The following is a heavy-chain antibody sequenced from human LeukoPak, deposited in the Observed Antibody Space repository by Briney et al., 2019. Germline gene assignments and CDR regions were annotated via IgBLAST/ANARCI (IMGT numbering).Heavy chain of an antibody. V-gene: IGHV3-21*01. Sequence: GGFLRLSCAASGFTFGSYSMNWVRQAPGKGLEWVSSISHGSSYIYYADSVKGRFTISRDNAENSLYLQMNSLRAEDTAVYYCARGPKYIASTGPHYFDYWGQGTLVTVSS. D-gene: IGHD1-1*01. CDR2: ISHGSSYI. J-gene: IGHJ4*02. CDR1: GFTFGSYS. CDR3: ARGPKYIASTGPHYFDY.